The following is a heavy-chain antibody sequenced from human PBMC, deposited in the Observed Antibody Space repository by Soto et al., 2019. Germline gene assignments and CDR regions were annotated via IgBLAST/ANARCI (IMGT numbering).Heavy chain of an antibody. CDR1: GFTFRTYG. J-gene: IGHJ4*02. V-gene: IGHV3-33*01. Sequence: VQLVESGGGVVQPGRSLRLSCAASGFTFRTYGMYWVRQAPGKGLEWVAVIWYDASNKYYADSVKGRFTISRDNSENTLYLQMNSLRAEDTAGYYCERGRVDGGELDLWGQGTLVTVSS. D-gene: IGHD1-26*01. CDR3: ERGRVDGGELDL. CDR2: IWYDASNK.